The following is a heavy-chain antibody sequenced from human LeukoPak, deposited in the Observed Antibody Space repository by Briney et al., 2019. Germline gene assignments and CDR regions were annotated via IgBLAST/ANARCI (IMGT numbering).Heavy chain of an antibody. Sequence: PGGSLRLSCAPSGFTFSSYSMNWVRQAPGKGLEWVSYISSSSSSIYYADSVKGRFTISRDNAKNSLYLQMNSLSDEDTAVYYCARDTRGYSYGSDYWGQGTLVTVSS. CDR1: GFTFSSYS. D-gene: IGHD5-18*01. CDR3: ARDTRGYSYGSDY. V-gene: IGHV3-48*02. CDR2: ISSSSSSI. J-gene: IGHJ4*02.